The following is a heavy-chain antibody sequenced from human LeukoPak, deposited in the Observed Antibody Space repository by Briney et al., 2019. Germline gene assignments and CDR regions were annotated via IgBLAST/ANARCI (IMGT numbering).Heavy chain of an antibody. D-gene: IGHD3-16*02. CDR1: GFTFSSYA. Sequence: PGGSLRLSCAASGFTFSSYAMSWVRQAPGKGLEWVSAISGSGGSTYYADSVKGRFTISRDNSKNTLYLQMNSLRAEDTVVYYCARQSPLRLGELSLPPYYFDYWGQGTLVTVSS. V-gene: IGHV3-23*01. CDR2: ISGSGGST. J-gene: IGHJ4*02. CDR3: ARQSPLRLGELSLPPYYFDY.